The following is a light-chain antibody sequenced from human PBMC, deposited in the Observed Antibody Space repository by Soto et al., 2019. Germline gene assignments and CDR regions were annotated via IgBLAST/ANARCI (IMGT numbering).Light chain of an antibody. Sequence: QSVLTQPASVSGSPGQSITISCTGTSSDIGAYNYVSWCQQHPGKAPKLMIYDVSDRPSGVSNRFSGSKSGNTASLTISGLQAEDEADYYCASYASSNTVLFGGGTKVTVL. CDR3: ASYASSNTVL. V-gene: IGLV2-14*03. J-gene: IGLJ2*01. CDR1: SSDIGAYNY. CDR2: DVS.